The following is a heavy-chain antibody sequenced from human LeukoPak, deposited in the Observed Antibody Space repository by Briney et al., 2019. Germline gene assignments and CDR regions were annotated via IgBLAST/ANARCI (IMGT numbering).Heavy chain of an antibody. V-gene: IGHV4-38-2*01. CDR3: ARVWSGYCSSTSCYVAYNWFDP. CDR1: GYSITSGYY. CDR2: IYHSGST. J-gene: IGHJ5*02. Sequence: PSETLSLTCAVSGYSITSGYYWGWIRQPPGKGLEWIGSIYHSGSTYYNPSLKSRVTISVDTSKTQFSLKLSSVTAADTAVYYCARVWSGYCSSTSCYVAYNWFDPWGQGTLVTVSS. D-gene: IGHD2-2*01.